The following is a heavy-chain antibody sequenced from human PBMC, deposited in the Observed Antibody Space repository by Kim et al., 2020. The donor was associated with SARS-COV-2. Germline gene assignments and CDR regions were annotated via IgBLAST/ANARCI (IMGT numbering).Heavy chain of an antibody. V-gene: IGHV4-34*01. CDR2: INYNGNI. CDR1: GESFSGYY. J-gene: IGHJ5*02. Sequence: SETLSLTCAAYGESFSGYYWNWLRQPPGKGLEWIGEINYNGNINYNPSLKSRVSISADASKNQFSLKVNSVTAADTAVYYCAGGRTALPFAWGRGTLVTVSS. D-gene: IGHD2-21*02. CDR3: AGGRTALPFA.